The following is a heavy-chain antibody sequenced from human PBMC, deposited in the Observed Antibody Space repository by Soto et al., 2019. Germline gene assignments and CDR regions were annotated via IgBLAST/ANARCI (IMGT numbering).Heavy chain of an antibody. D-gene: IGHD2-15*01. CDR1: GSTFSTYG. V-gene: IGHV3-23*01. CDR3: AKGPGYCSGGSSYSSYYYGMDV. J-gene: IGHJ6*02. Sequence: PGGSLRLSCAASGSTFSTYGMSWVRQAPGRGLEWVSAISGSGGTTYYADSVKGRFTISRDNSNNMLYLQMNSLRAEDTAIYYCAKGPGYCSGGSSYSSYYYGMDVWGQGTTVTSP. CDR2: ISGSGGTT.